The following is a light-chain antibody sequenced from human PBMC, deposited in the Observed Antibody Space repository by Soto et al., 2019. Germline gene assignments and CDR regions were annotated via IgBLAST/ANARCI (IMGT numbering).Light chain of an antibody. J-gene: IGKJ1*01. Sequence: VLTQSPGTLSLSPGERATLSCRASQTVSSSYVAWYQQKPGQAPRLLIHGTSMRATGIPERFSGSGSGADFTLTISRLEPEDFAVDYCQQYAISPATFRQGITVDIX. CDR1: QTVSSSY. CDR2: GTS. V-gene: IGKV3-20*01. CDR3: QQYAISPAT.